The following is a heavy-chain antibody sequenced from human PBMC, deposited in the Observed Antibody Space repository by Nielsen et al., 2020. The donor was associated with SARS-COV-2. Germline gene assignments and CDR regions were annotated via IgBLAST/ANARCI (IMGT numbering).Heavy chain of an antibody. V-gene: IGHV3-9*01. CDR1: GFTFDDYA. CDR3: AKPQDIVVVVAADAFDI. CDR2: ISWNSGST. J-gene: IGHJ3*02. D-gene: IGHD2-15*01. Sequence: SLKISCAASGFTFDDYAMHWVRQAPGKGLEWVSGISWNSGSTSYADSVKGRFTISRDNAKNSLYLQMNSLRAEDTALYYCAKPQDIVVVVAADAFDIWGQGTMVTVSS.